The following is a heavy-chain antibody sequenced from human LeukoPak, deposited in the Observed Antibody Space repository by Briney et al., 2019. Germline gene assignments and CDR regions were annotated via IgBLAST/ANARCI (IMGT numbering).Heavy chain of an antibody. CDR3: ASSIAVAGLNWFDP. Sequence: SETLSLTCTVSGGSISSSSYYWGWIRQPPGKGLEWIGSIYYSGSTHYNPSLKSRVTISVDTSKNQFSLKLSSVTAADTAVYYCASSIAVAGLNWFDPWGQGTLVTVSS. D-gene: IGHD6-19*01. CDR1: GGSISSSSYY. V-gene: IGHV4-39*01. J-gene: IGHJ5*02. CDR2: IYYSGST.